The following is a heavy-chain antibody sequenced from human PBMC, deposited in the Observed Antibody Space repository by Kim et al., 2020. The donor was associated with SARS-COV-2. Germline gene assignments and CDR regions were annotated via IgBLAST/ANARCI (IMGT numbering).Heavy chain of an antibody. V-gene: IGHV3-23*03. J-gene: IGHJ6*02. Sequence: GGSLRLSCTASGFTFSTYPMSWVRQAPGKGLEGVSGIHSGDGTTFYADSVKGRFTISRDNSKNTLYLQMNSLRGDDTAVYYCARDFDYYYGMDVWGHGTTVTVS. CDR2: IHSGDGTT. CDR1: GFTFSTYP. CDR3: ARDFDYYYGMDV.